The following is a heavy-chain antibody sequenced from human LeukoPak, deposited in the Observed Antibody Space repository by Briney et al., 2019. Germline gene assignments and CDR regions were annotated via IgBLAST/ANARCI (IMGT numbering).Heavy chain of an antibody. J-gene: IGHJ4*02. D-gene: IGHD5-24*01. V-gene: IGHV3-20*03. CDR2: INWNGGST. CDR3: ARQEIVEMATPWEGNFGY. CDR1: GFPFYDYG. Sequence: GGSLRLSFAASGFPFYDYGMSWVRPAPGKGLEWVSGINWNGGSTGYADSVKGRFTISRDNAKNSLYLQMNSLRAEDTALYYCARQEIVEMATPWEGNFGYWGQGTLVTVSS.